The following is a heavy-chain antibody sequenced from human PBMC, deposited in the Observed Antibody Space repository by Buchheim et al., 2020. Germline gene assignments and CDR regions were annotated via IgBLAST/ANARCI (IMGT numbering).Heavy chain of an antibody. D-gene: IGHD5-24*01. CDR1: GFTFTTYW. CDR2: IKQDGSEK. J-gene: IGHJ4*02. Sequence: EVQLVGSGGGLVQPGGSLRLSCGASGFTFTTYWMSWVRQAPGKGLEWLANIKQDGSEKYYVDSVKGRFTISRDNAKNSLYLQMNSLRAGDTAVYYCARRRGDHTHYYFDYWGQGTL. V-gene: IGHV3-7*01. CDR3: ARRRGDHTHYYFDY.